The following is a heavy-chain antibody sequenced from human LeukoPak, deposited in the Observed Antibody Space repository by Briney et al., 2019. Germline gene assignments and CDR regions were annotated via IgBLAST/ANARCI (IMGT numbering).Heavy chain of an antibody. CDR1: GLTISGSA. V-gene: IGHV3-73*01. CDR2: IRSKAGNYAT. Sequence: SGGSLKLSCAASGLTISGSAMHWVRQASGKGREWVGRIRSKAGNYATTYAASVKGRFTISRDDSKNTAYLQMNSLKTEDTAVYYCTRHYSGLPFDPWGQGTLVTVFS. J-gene: IGHJ5*02. CDR3: TRHYSGLPFDP. D-gene: IGHD6-19*01.